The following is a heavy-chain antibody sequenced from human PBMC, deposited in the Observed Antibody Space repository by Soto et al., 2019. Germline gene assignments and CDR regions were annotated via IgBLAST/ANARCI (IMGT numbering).Heavy chain of an antibody. CDR1: GGSISSGGYY. Sequence: TLSLTCTVSGGSISSGGYYWSWIRQHPGKGLEWIGYIYYSGSTYYNPSLKSRVTISVDTSKNQFSLKLSSVTAADTAVYYCARGLIAAAGINWFDPWGQGTLVTVSS. J-gene: IGHJ5*02. V-gene: IGHV4-31*03. CDR2: IYYSGST. CDR3: ARGLIAAAGINWFDP. D-gene: IGHD6-13*01.